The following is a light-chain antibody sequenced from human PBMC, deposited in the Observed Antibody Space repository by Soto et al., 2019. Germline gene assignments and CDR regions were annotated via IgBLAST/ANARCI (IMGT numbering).Light chain of an antibody. CDR3: SSYTSSSTLV. Sequence: QSALTQPASVSGSPGQSITISCTGTSSDVGAYNSVAWYQHNPGKAPKLMIYDVSNRPSGVSSRFSGSKSANTASLSISGLPADDEADYYCSSYTSSSTLVFGTGTKLTVL. J-gene: IGLJ1*01. CDR1: SSDVGAYNS. CDR2: DVS. V-gene: IGLV2-14*01.